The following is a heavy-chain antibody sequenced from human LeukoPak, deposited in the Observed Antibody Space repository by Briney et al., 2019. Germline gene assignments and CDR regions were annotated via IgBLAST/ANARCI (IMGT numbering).Heavy chain of an antibody. CDR2: INHSGRS. J-gene: IGHJ4*02. D-gene: IGHD3-22*01. CDR1: GGSFSGYF. CDR3: ALSFDYDSSGSVY. Sequence: PSETLSLTCAVYGGSFSGYFWSWIRQPPGKGLEWIGEINHSGRSNYNPSLKSRDTISVDTSKNQFSLKLSSVTAADTAVYYCALSFDYDSSGSVYWGQGTLVTVSS. V-gene: IGHV4-34*01.